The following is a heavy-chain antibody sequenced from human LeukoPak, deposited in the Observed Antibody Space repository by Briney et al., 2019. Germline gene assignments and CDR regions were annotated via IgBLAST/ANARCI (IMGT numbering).Heavy chain of an antibody. V-gene: IGHV3-7*01. CDR2: IKQEGSEK. CDR1: GFIFSNYW. D-gene: IGHD2-15*01. Sequence: GGSLRLSCAASGFIFSNYWMSWVRQAPGKGLEWVANIKQEGSEKSYVDSVKGRFTISRDNANNSLNLQMNSLRAEDTAMYYCARQGGRAAPFGYWGQGTLVTVSS. CDR3: ARQGGRAAPFGY. J-gene: IGHJ4*02.